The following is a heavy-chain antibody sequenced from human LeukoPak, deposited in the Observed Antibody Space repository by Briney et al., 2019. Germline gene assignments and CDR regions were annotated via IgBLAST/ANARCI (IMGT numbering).Heavy chain of an antibody. J-gene: IGHJ4*02. V-gene: IGHV3-9*01. CDR3: ARARATTVTGRSDY. D-gene: IGHD4-17*01. CDR2: ISWNSGSI. CDR1: GFTFDDYA. Sequence: GGSLRLSCAASGFTFDDYAMHWVRQAPGKGLEWVSGISWNSGSIGYADSVKGRFTISRDNAKNTLYLQMNSLRAEDTAVYYCARARATTVTGRSDYWGQGTLVTVSS.